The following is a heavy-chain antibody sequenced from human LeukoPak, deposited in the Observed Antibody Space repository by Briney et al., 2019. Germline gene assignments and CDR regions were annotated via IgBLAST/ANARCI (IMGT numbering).Heavy chain of an antibody. CDR3: ARWINAGHDYFDY. V-gene: IGHV1-8*03. J-gene: IGHJ4*02. Sequence: GASVKVSCKASGYTFTTYEIHWVRPATGQGPEWMGWMNPNSGKTGFAQKLQCRITITRNTSLNTPYIGLTSLISEDTAVYYCARWINAGHDYFDYWGQGTLVTVSS. CDR1: GYTFTTYE. D-gene: IGHD2-2*03. CDR2: MNPNSGKT.